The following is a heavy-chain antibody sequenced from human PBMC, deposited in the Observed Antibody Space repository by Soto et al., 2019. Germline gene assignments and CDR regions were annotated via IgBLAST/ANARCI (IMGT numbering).Heavy chain of an antibody. CDR3: AREGGDLNGFDP. CDR1: GFTFSSYS. D-gene: IGHD4-17*01. V-gene: IGHV3-48*01. J-gene: IGHJ5*02. Sequence: EVQLVESGGGLVQPGGSLRLSCAASGFTFSSYSMNWVRQAPGKGLEWVSYISSNSSTIYYADSVKGRFTISRDNAKNSLYLQMNSLRAEDTAVYYCAREGGDLNGFDPWGQGALVTVSS. CDR2: ISSNSSTI.